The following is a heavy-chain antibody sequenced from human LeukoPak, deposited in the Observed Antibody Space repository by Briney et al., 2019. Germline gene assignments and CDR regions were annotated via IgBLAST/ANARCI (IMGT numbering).Heavy chain of an antibody. CDR2: ISSSSSYI. CDR1: GFTFSSYS. CDR3: AKEYDRGMVQGYFDY. J-gene: IGHJ4*02. V-gene: IGHV3-21*01. Sequence: GGSLRLSCAASGFTFSSYSMNWVRQAPGKGLEWVSSISSSSSYIYYADSMKGRFTISRDNAKNSLYLQMNSLRAEDTAVYYRAKEYDRGMVQGYFDYWGQGTLVTVSS. D-gene: IGHD3-10*01.